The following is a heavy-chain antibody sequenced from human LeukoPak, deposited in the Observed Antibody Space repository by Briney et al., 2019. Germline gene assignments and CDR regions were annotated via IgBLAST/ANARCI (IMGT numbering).Heavy chain of an antibody. CDR2: ISGSGGST. J-gene: IGHJ1*01. D-gene: IGHD3-22*01. CDR3: AKDKITYYYDSSGCSLLLGRAEYFQH. CDR1: GFTFSSYG. V-gene: IGHV3-23*01. Sequence: PGGSLRLSCAASGFTFSSYGMSWVRQAPGKGLEWVSAISGSGGSTYYADSVKGRFTISRDNSKNTLYLQMNSLRAEDTAVYYCAKDKITYYYDSSGCSLLLGRAEYFQHWGQGTLVTVSS.